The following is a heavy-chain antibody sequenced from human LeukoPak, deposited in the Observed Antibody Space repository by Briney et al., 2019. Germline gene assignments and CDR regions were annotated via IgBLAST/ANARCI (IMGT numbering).Heavy chain of an antibody. V-gene: IGHV5-51*01. D-gene: IGHD2-15*01. Sequence: GESLKISCKSSGYSFTSYWIGWVRQMPGKGLEWMGIIYPGDSDTRYSPSFQGQVTISADKSISTAYLQWNSLKASDTAMYYCARFVGACSGGSCYSDSWGQGTLVTVSS. CDR1: GYSFTSYW. CDR3: ARFVGACSGGSCYSDS. CDR2: IYPGDSDT. J-gene: IGHJ4*02.